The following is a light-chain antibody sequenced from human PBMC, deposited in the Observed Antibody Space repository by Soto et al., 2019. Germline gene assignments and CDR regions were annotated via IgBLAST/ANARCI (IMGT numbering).Light chain of an antibody. V-gene: IGKV1-12*01. CDR2: LAS. Sequence: DIQMTQSPSAVSASVGEGVTLTCRASQCIGDRLAWYQQKPGKVPQLLVYLASTLGSGVPSRFSGSGSGTAFILTINTLQADDFATYYCLHTYSFPRTFGQGTKVDIK. CDR1: QCIGDR. CDR3: LHTYSFPRT. J-gene: IGKJ1*01.